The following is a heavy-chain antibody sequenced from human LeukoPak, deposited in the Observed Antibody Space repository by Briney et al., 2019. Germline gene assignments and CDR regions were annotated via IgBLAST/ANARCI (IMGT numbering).Heavy chain of an antibody. CDR1: GGSFSGYY. V-gene: IGHV4-34*01. Sequence: SETLSLTCAVYGGSFSGYYWSWIRQPPGKGLEWIGEINHSGSTNYNPSLKSRVTISVDTSKNQFSLQLNSVTPEDTAVYYCARISQASRGFIWGQGTMVTVSS. CDR3: ARISQASRGFI. J-gene: IGHJ3*02. CDR2: INHSGST.